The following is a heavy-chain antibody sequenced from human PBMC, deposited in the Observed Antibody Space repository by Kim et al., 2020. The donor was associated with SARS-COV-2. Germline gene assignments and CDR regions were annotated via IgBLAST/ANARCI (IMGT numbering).Heavy chain of an antibody. CDR1: GGSMSNYF. Sequence: SETLSLTCSVSGGSMSNYFWSWVRQPPGKGLQWIGYIYYSGTTTYNPSLKGRVSISVDTSKNEFSLNLNSVTAADTAAYYCVRVRGVGGGLIDYWVQG. V-gene: IGHV4-59*13. CDR3: VRVRGVGGGLIDY. J-gene: IGHJ4*02. CDR2: IYYSGTT. D-gene: IGHD1-26*01.